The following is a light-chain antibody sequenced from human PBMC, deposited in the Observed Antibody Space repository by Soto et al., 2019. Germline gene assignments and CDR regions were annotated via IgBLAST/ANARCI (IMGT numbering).Light chain of an antibody. CDR3: QQRINWPLT. CDR2: EVS. J-gene: IGKJ4*01. CDR1: QSVSTY. V-gene: IGKV3-11*01. Sequence: EVVLTQSPDTLSLSPVAIYILFFMASQSVSTYLASYQQKPGQAPRLLIYEVSNRATGITARFSSSGSGTDFSLTISSLEREDVAVYYCQQRINWPLTCGEGTKVEIK.